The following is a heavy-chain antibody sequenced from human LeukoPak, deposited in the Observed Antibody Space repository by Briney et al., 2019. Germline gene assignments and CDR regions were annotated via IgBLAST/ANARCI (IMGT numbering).Heavy chain of an antibody. D-gene: IGHD6-19*01. CDR1: GFIFSSYA. CDR2: ISGSGTST. J-gene: IGHJ5*02. Sequence: GGSLRLSCAASGFIFSSYAMSWVREAPGKGLEWVSAISGSGTSTYYADSVKGRFTISRDNSKNTLYLQMNSLRAEDTAVYYCAKMRGSSGWYRDWFDPWGQGTLVTVSS. CDR3: AKMRGSSGWYRDWFDP. V-gene: IGHV3-23*01.